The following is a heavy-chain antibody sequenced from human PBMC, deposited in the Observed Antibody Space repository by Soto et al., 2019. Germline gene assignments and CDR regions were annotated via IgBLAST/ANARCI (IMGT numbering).Heavy chain of an antibody. Sequence: VQLLVSGGGSAQPGGSLRLSCEVSGFTLTNYAMSWVRQTPGKGLEWVSQISASGDRTYYADSVKGRFTISKDFSKNTLFLQMTSLRGEDSAVYYCEGSWTWGQGTMVTVSS. CDR1: GFTLTNYA. CDR2: ISASGDRT. D-gene: IGHD5-12*01. J-gene: IGHJ3*01. V-gene: IGHV3-23*01. CDR3: EGSWT.